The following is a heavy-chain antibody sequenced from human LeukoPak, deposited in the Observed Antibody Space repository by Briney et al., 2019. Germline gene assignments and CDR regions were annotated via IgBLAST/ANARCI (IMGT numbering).Heavy chain of an antibody. Sequence: ASVKVSCKVSGYTLTELCIHWVRQAPGKGLEWMGGFDPEENKRIYAQKFKGRDTMTEDTSTDTAYMELSSLRFEDTAVYFCAKGPPGSDNDWYFDLWGRGTLVTVSS. CDR2: FDPEENKR. J-gene: IGHJ2*01. CDR1: GYTLTELC. D-gene: IGHD6-19*01. CDR3: AKGPPGSDNDWYFDL. V-gene: IGHV1-24*01.